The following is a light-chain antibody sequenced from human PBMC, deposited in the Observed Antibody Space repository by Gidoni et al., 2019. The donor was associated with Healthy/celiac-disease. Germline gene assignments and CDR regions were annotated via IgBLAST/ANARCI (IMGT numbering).Light chain of an antibody. V-gene: IGKV1-39*01. CDR2: AAS. J-gene: IGKJ5*01. Sequence: DLQMTQSPSSLSASVGDRVTITCRASQSISSYLNWYQQKPGKAPKLLIYAASSLQSGVPSRFSGSGSGTDFTLTISSLQPEDFATYYCQQSYSTPRVITFGQGTRLEIK. CDR1: QSISSY. CDR3: QQSYSTPRVIT.